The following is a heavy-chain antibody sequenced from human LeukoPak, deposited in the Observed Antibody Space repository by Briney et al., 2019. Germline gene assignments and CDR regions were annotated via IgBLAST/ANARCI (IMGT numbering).Heavy chain of an antibody. CDR2: ISSSSSYI. V-gene: IGHV3-21*03. Sequence: GGSLRLSCAASGFTFSDYNMNWVRQAPGKGLEWVSFISSSSSYIFYADSVKGRFTISRDNAKSSLYLQMNSLRAEDTAVYYCARDRSSRYCSGGSCYTNFDYWGQGTLVTVSS. J-gene: IGHJ4*02. CDR1: GFTFSDYN. D-gene: IGHD2-15*01. CDR3: ARDRSSRYCSGGSCYTNFDY.